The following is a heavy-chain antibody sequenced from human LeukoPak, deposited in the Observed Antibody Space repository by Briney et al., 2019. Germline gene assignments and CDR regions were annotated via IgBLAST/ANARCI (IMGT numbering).Heavy chain of an antibody. CDR2: IYHSGST. D-gene: IGHD1-26*01. V-gene: IGHV4-30-2*01. CDR1: GGSISSGGYS. CDR3: ARDLTGAIDHDAFDI. J-gene: IGHJ3*02. Sequence: SETLSLTCAVSGGSISSGGYSWSWIRQPPGKGLEWIGYIYHSGSTYYNPSLKSRVTISVDRSKNQFSLKLSSVTAADTAVYYCARDLTGAIDHDAFDIWGQGTMVTVSS.